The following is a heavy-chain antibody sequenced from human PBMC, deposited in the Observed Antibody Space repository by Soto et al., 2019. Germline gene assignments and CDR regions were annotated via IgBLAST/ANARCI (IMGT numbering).Heavy chain of an antibody. Sequence: VQLVESGGGVVQPGRSLRLSCAASGFTFSDYAMHWVRQAPGKGLEWVAVVSHDGRNTHYADSVEGRFTISRDSSNNTVSLERNSLRAEDTAVYYCAKGGRQWLVTSDFNYWGQGALVTVSS. CDR2: VSHDGRNT. D-gene: IGHD6-19*01. CDR1: GFTFSDYA. J-gene: IGHJ4*02. CDR3: AKGGRQWLVTSDFNY. V-gene: IGHV3-30*18.